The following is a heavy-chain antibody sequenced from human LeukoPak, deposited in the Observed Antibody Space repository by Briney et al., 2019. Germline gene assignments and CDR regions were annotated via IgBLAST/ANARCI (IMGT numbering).Heavy chain of an antibody. Sequence: KPSETLSLTCTASGGSISSYYWSWIRQPPGKGLEWIGYIYYSGSTNYNPSLKSRVTISVDTSKNQFSLKLSSVTAADTAVYHCARDTLTMVRGVMRYYYGMDVWGQGTTVTVSS. CDR3: ARDTLTMVRGVMRYYYGMDV. J-gene: IGHJ6*02. V-gene: IGHV4-59*01. CDR2: IYYSGST. CDR1: GGSISSYY. D-gene: IGHD3-10*01.